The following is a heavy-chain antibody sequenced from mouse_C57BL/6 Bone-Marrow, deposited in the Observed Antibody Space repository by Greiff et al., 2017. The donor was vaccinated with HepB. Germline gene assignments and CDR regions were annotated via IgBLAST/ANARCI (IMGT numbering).Heavy chain of an antibody. Sequence: EVQGVESGGGLVQPGESLKLSCESNEYEFPSHDMSWVRKTPEKRLELVAAINSDGGSTYYPDTMERRFIISRDNTKKTLYLQRSSLRSEDTALYYCARQGGNWGAMDYWGQGTSVTVSS. CDR3: ARQGGNWGAMDY. V-gene: IGHV5-2*01. D-gene: IGHD4-1*01. CDR1: EYEFPSHD. J-gene: IGHJ4*01. CDR2: INSDGGST.